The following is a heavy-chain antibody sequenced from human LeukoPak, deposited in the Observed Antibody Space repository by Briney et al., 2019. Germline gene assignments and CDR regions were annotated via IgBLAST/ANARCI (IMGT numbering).Heavy chain of an antibody. CDR2: IYTSGIT. CDR3: ARTAYCGGDCYSFDF. Sequence: PSETLSLACTVSGGSISNYYWSWIRHPAGKGLEWIGRIYTSGITNYNPSLKSRLTMSIDTSKNQFSLKLSSVTAADTAVYYCARTAYCGGDCYSFDFWGQGTLVTVSS. V-gene: IGHV4-4*07. D-gene: IGHD2-21*02. J-gene: IGHJ4*02. CDR1: GGSISNYY.